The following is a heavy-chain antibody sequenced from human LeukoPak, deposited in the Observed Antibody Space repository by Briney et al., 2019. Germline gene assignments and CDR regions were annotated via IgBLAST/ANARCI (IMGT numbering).Heavy chain of an antibody. Sequence: SETLSLTCTVSGGSISSSSYYWGWIRQPPGKGLEWIGSIYYSGSTYYNPSLKSRVTISVDTSKNQFSLKLSSVTAADTAVYYCARGGGYGGWYGGTLQDWYFDLWGRGTLVTVSS. CDR3: ARGGGYGGWYGGTLQDWYFDL. V-gene: IGHV4-39*07. CDR2: IYYSGST. J-gene: IGHJ2*01. D-gene: IGHD6-19*01. CDR1: GGSISSSSYY.